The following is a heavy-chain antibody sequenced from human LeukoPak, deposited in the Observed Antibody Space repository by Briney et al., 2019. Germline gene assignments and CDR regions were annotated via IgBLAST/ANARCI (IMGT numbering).Heavy chain of an antibody. D-gene: IGHD3-9*01. CDR1: GFTFDDYG. J-gene: IGHJ4*02. CDR2: VKWNGGST. Sequence: PGGSLRLSCAASGFTFDDYGMGWVRQAPGKGLEWVSSVKWNGGSTGYADSVKGRFTISRDNAKNSLYLQMNSLRAEDTALYYCARALHDIFTGYYPNYFDYWGQGTLVTVSS. V-gene: IGHV3-20*04. CDR3: ARALHDIFTGYYPNYFDY.